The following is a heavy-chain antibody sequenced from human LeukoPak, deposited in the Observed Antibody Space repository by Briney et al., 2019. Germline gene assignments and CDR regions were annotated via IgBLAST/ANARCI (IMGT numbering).Heavy chain of an antibody. CDR1: GFTFSSYE. CDR3: AKPRRSDIVATVSPFDY. Sequence: GGSLRLSCAVSGFTFSSYEMNWVRQAPGKGLEWVSAISGSGGSTYYADSVKGRFTISRDNSKNTLYPQMNSLRAEDTAVYYCAKPRRSDIVATVSPFDYWGQGTLVTVSS. CDR2: ISGSGGST. J-gene: IGHJ4*02. V-gene: IGHV3-23*01. D-gene: IGHD5-12*01.